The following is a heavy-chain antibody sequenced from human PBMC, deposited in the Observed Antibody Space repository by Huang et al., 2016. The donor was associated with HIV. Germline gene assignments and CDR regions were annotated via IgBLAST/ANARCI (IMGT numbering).Heavy chain of an antibody. Sequence: QLMEAGGGLVRPGGSLRLSCGVSGFTFDGFWMSWVRTATGKGLWGVANINQDGSDEYDVESVRGRFTFSRDNSKNSLYLQMNGLTDEDTAMYFCARDGPEYSNYLDFWGPGTLVTV. D-gene: IGHD4-4*01. CDR3: ARDGPEYSNYLDF. CDR2: INQDGSDE. V-gene: IGHV3-7*01. J-gene: IGHJ4*02. CDR1: GFTFDGFW.